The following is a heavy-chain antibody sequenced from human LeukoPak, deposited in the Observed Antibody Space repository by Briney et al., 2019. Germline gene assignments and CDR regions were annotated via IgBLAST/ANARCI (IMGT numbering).Heavy chain of an antibody. D-gene: IGHD3-10*01. J-gene: IGHJ5*02. V-gene: IGHV1-8*01. CDR3: ARGREDYGSNVRFDP. CDR2: MNPNSGNA. Sequence: ASVQFSCKASGYTFTSCDINWVRQATGQGLEWMGWMNPNSGNAGYAQKFQGRVTMTRNTSISTAYMELSSLRSEDTAVYYCARGREDYGSNVRFDPWGQGTLVIVSS. CDR1: GYTFTSCD.